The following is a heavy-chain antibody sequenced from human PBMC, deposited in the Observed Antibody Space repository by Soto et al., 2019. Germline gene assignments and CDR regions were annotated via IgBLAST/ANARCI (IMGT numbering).Heavy chain of an antibody. CDR1: GYTFTSYY. Sequence: QVQLVQSGAEVKKPGASVKVSCKASGYTFTSYYMHWVRQAPGQGLEWMGIINPSGGSTSYAQKFQGRVTMTRDTSTSTVYMELSSLRSEDTVVYYCARSTGDWDWFDPWGQGTLVTVSS. V-gene: IGHV1-46*01. J-gene: IGHJ5*02. D-gene: IGHD7-27*01. CDR2: INPSGGST. CDR3: ARSTGDWDWFDP.